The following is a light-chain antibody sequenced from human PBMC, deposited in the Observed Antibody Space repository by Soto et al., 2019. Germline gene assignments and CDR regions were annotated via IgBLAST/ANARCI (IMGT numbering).Light chain of an antibody. Sequence: QSALTQPASVSGSPGQSITISCTGTSSDVGGYNYVSWYQQHPGKAPKLMIYDVSHRPSGVSYRFSGSKSGNTASLTISGLQAEDEADYYCSSYTGSSIWVFGGGTKLTVL. CDR3: SSYTGSSIWV. CDR2: DVS. J-gene: IGLJ3*02. V-gene: IGLV2-14*01. CDR1: SSDVGGYNY.